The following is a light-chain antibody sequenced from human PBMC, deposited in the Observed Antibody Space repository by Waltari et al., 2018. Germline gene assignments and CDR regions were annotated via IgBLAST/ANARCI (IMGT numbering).Light chain of an antibody. Sequence: QSVLTQPPSVSAAPGQRVTISCSGGSSNIGNNYVSWYRKFPGTAPKLLIYENTERPSGIPGRFSGSKSGTSATLDITGLQAGDEADYCCGTWDSSLSGAVFGGGTHLTVL. J-gene: IGLJ7*01. CDR1: SSNIGNNY. V-gene: IGLV1-51*02. CDR2: ENT. CDR3: GTWDSSLSGAV.